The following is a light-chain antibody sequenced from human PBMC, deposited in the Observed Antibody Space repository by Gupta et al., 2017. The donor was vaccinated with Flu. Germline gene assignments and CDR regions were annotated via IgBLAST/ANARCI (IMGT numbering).Light chain of an antibody. CDR3: QQDNNWPRI. J-gene: IGKJ2*01. CDR2: GAS. Sequence: EIVMTQSPATLSVSPGERATLSCRASQSVSSNLAWYQQKPGQAPRLLIYGASTRATGIPARFSGSGSGTEFTLTISSLQSEDFAVYYCQQDNNWPRIFGQGTKMDIK. V-gene: IGKV3-15*01. CDR1: QSVSSN.